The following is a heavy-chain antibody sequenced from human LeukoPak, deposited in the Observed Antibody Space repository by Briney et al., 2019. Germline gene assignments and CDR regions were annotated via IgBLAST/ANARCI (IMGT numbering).Heavy chain of an antibody. J-gene: IGHJ4*02. CDR2: VNLSGGST. CDR3: ARDDYGGNSPIDY. D-gene: IGHD4-23*01. V-gene: IGHV1-46*01. Sequence: ASVKVSCKASGYTFTNYYVHWVRQAPGQGLEWMGTVNLSGGSTTCAQKFEGRVTMTRDTSTSTVYMELRSLRSDDTAVYYCARDDYGGNSPIDYWGQGTLVTVSS. CDR1: GYTFTNYY.